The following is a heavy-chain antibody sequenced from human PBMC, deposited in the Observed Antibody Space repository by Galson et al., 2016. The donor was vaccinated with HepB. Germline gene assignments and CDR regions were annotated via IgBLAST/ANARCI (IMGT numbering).Heavy chain of an antibody. D-gene: IGHD6-19*01. CDR1: GGSISSYSHY. CDR2: FFYSGST. CDR3: ASSDLSGWYYFDN. V-gene: IGHV4-39*01. J-gene: IGHJ4*02. Sequence: ATLSLTCTVSGGSISSYSHYLGWIRQPPGKGLEWIGSFFYSGSTYYNPSLKSRVTISVDTSKNQFSLRLSSVTAADTAVYYCASSDLSGWYYFDNWGQGTLVTVSS.